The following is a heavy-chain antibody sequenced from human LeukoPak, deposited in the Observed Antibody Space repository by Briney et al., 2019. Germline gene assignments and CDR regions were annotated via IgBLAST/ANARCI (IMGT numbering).Heavy chain of an antibody. CDR2: ISYRSSYI. V-gene: IGHV3-21*01. CDR3: AREGDIYSSKWPWDY. D-gene: IGHD6-13*01. Sequence: PGGALELSCAASGFPFNSYTMNWGRQAPGEGLGGGSSISYRSSYIYYADSVKGRFTTSRDNAKNSLYLQMNSLRAEDTAVYYCAREGDIYSSKWPWDYWGQGTLVTVSS. J-gene: IGHJ4*02. CDR1: GFPFNSYT.